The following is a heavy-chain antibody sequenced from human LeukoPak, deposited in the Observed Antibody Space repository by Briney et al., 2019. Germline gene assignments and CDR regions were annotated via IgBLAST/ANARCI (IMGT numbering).Heavy chain of an antibody. J-gene: IGHJ4*02. V-gene: IGHV3-64D*06. Sequence: PGGSLRLSCSASGFTFSSYAMHWVRQAPGQGLEYVSAISSNGGSTYYADSVKGRFTISRDNSKNTLYLQMSSLRAEDTAVYYCVKGRVVPAAPLDYWGQGTLVTVSS. CDR1: GFTFSSYA. CDR3: VKGRVVPAAPLDY. CDR2: ISSNGGST. D-gene: IGHD2-2*01.